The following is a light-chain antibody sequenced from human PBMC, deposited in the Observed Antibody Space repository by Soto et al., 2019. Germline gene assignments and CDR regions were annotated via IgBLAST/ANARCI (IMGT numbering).Light chain of an antibody. V-gene: IGLV2-14*01. CDR3: SSNTGGSTGV. CDR2: EVT. J-gene: IGLJ1*01. CDR1: FMDVGGYDY. Sequence: QSALTQPASVSGSPGQSIAISCTGTFMDVGGYDYVSRYQQHADKAPKLMIYEVTKRSSGVINRFSGSKPGITASPTISGLQAEDEAYYYCSSNTGGSTGVFGSGTKLSVL.